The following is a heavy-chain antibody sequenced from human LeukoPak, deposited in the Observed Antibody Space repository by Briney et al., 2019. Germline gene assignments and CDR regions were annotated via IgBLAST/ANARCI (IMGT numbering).Heavy chain of an antibody. CDR3: ARHPYCSSTSCYGLAYFDC. D-gene: IGHD2-2*01. CDR2: IIPILGIA. CDR1: GGTFSSYA. Sequence: SVKVSCKASGGTFSSYAISWVRQAPGQGLEWMGRIIPILGIANYAQKFQGRVTITADKSTSTAYMELSSLRSEDTAVYYCARHPYCSSTSCYGLAYFDCWGQGTLVTVSS. V-gene: IGHV1-69*04. J-gene: IGHJ4*02.